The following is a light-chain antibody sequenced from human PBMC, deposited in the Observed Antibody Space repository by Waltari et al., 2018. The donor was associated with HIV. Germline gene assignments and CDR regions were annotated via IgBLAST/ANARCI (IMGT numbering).Light chain of an antibody. J-gene: IGLJ1*01. CDR3: QAADSSGSYFV. Sequence: SYELTQPPSVSVSPGQTARLTCSGDVLPNQYTFWYQQKSGQSPVLVVYKDSERPAGIPVRFSGASSGTTVTLFIDGVQAEDEADYYCQAADSSGSYFVFGTGTKVTVL. CDR1: VLPNQY. V-gene: IGLV3-25*03. CDR2: KDS.